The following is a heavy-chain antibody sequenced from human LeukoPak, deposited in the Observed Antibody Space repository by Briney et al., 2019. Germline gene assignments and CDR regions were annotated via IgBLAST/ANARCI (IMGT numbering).Heavy chain of an antibody. Sequence: SVKVSCKASGGTFSSYAISWVRQAPGQGLEWMGRIIPILGIANYAQKFQGRVTITADKSTSTAYMELRNLRSDDTAVYYCARDLWNFYDDSGYNRDFDSWGQGTLVTVSS. CDR3: ARDLWNFYDDSGYNRDFDS. D-gene: IGHD3-22*01. J-gene: IGHJ5*01. CDR1: GGTFSSYA. CDR2: IIPILGIA. V-gene: IGHV1-69*04.